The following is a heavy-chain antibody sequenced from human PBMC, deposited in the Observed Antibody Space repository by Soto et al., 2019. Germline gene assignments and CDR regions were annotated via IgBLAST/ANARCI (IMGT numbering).Heavy chain of an antibody. CDR3: AREDSNGWSGESLDV. J-gene: IGHJ6*02. Sequence: SETLSLTCAVYGGSFSGYSWSWIRQPPGKGLEWIGDINHNGGTNYNPSLKSRVTISIDTPKNQFSLKLNSETAADTAVYYCAREDSNGWSGESLDVWGQGTTVNVSS. V-gene: IGHV4-34*01. CDR2: INHNGGT. CDR1: GGSFSGYS. D-gene: IGHD6-19*01.